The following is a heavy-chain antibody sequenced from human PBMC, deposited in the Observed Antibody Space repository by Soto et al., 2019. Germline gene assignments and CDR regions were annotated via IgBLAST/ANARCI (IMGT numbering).Heavy chain of an antibody. D-gene: IGHD2-15*01. Sequence: LRLSCAASGFTFSSYGIHWVRQAPGKGLEWVAVIWYGGSNKYYADSVKGRFTISRDNSKNTLYLQMNSLRAEDTAVYYCARDKLDYCSGGSCYYTIDYWGQGTLVTSPQ. CDR3: ARDKLDYCSGGSCYYTIDY. CDR2: IWYGGSNK. V-gene: IGHV3-33*01. J-gene: IGHJ4*02. CDR1: GFTFSSYG.